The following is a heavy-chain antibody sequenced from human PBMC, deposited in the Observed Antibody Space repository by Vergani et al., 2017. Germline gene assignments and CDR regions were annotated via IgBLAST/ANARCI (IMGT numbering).Heavy chain of an antibody. CDR1: GYRFSSSW. J-gene: IGHJ1*01. D-gene: IGHD5-24*01. CDR2: IFPDDSDT. V-gene: IGHV5-51*01. CDR3: ASRRTLQREFDI. Sequence: EGQLVQSGAEVKTPGESLKISCKGFGYRFSSSWIGWVRQMPGKGLEWMGIIFPDDSDTRYSPSFQGQVTISAAKSITTVYLQWSSLKASDTAMYYSASRRTLQREFDIWGQGTLVTVPS.